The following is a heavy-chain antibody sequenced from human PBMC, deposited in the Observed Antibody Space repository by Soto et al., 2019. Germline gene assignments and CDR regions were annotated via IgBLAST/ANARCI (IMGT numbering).Heavy chain of an antibody. Sequence: QVNLVQSGGELKKPGASVKVSCKASGYSFSDFGITWVRQAPGQGLEWMGWISGKNGNTNYAQKVQGRVTLTADTSTSTAYMEMRALTYDDTGIYYCARSDDYEDTGTFENWGQGTPVTVSS. CDR3: ARSDDYEDTGTFEN. CDR2: ISGKNGNT. J-gene: IGHJ4*02. D-gene: IGHD4-17*01. CDR1: GYSFSDFG. V-gene: IGHV1-18*04.